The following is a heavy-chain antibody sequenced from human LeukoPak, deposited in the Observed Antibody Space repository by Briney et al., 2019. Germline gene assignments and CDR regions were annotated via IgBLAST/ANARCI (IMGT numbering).Heavy chain of an antibody. CDR1: GYTFISYY. Sequence: ASVKVSCKASGYTFISYYMHWVRQAPGQGLEWMGIIKLSGGGTSHAQKFQGRVTMSRDTSTSTVYMELSSLRSEDTAVYYCAGSSVERQQLARFDYWGQGTLVTVSS. CDR2: IKLSGGGT. D-gene: IGHD6-13*01. CDR3: AGSSVERQQLARFDY. V-gene: IGHV1-46*01. J-gene: IGHJ4*02.